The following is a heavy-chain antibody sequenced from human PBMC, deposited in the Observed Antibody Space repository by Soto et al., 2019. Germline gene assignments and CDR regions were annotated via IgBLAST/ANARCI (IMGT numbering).Heavy chain of an antibody. V-gene: IGHV1-18*01. CDR3: ATDKDRSEGDYDFGGGYRYNYYYYGMDV. D-gene: IGHD3-3*01. Sequence: ASVKVSCKASGYTFTSYGISWVRQAPGQGLEWMGWISAYNGNTNYAQKLQGRVTMTTDTSTSTAYMELRSLRSDDTAVYYCATDKDRSEGDYDFGGGYRYNYYYYGMDVWGQGXTVTVYS. CDR2: ISAYNGNT. CDR1: GYTFTSYG. J-gene: IGHJ6*02.